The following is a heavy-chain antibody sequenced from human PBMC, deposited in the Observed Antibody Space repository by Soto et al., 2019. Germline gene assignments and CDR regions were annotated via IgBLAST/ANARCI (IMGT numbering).Heavy chain of an antibody. CDR1: GFTFDDYA. D-gene: IGHD1-1*01. Sequence: EVHLVESGGGVAQPGGSLRLSCATSGFTFDDYAMHWVRQAPGKGLEWVSGISWNSDNTGYADSVKGRFTISRDNAKRSVFLQMNSLRSEDTAFYFCARTTWGYGELLDSWGQGTLVTVSS. V-gene: IGHV3-9*01. J-gene: IGHJ4*02. CDR2: ISWNSDNT. CDR3: ARTTWGYGELLDS.